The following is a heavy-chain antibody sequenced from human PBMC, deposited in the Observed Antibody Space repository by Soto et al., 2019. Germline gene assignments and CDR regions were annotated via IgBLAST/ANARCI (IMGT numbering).Heavy chain of an antibody. V-gene: IGHV3-53*01. J-gene: IGHJ3*01. Sequence: ESGGGLIQPGESLRLSCAAFGLTISGKKYVAWVRQAPGKGLEWVSALYDVDGSFYADSVTGRFTTSSDSSKTTVYLQRNDLRPDDTAVYYCATWHEREHAFDVWGQGTTVTISS. D-gene: IGHD1-1*01. CDR2: LYDVDGS. CDR1: GLTISGKKY. CDR3: ATWHEREHAFDV.